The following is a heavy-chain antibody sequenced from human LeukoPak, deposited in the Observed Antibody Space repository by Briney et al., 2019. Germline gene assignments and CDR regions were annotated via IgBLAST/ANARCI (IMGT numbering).Heavy chain of an antibody. V-gene: IGHV3-23*01. D-gene: IGHD6-19*01. CDR3: AKDSSGTPIAVAGTIGY. CDR1: GFTFSSYD. Sequence: PGGSLRLSCAASGFTFSSYDMSWVRQAPGKGLEWVSAISGSGGSTYYADSVKGRFTISRDNSKNTLYLQMNSLRAEDTAVYYCAKDSSGTPIAVAGTIGYWGQGTLVTVSS. J-gene: IGHJ4*02. CDR2: ISGSGGST.